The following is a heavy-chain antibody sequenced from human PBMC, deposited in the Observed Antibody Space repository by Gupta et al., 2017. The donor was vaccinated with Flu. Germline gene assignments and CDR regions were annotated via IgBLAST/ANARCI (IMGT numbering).Heavy chain of an antibody. CDR2: IGVGSGNT. V-gene: IGHV1-58*02. J-gene: IGHJ4*02. CDR3: AAVTRYYDFWSGYYGPRKYFDY. Sequence: QMQLVQSGPEVKKPGTSVQVSCKASGFTFTSSAMQWVRQARGQRLEWIGWIGVGSGNTNDAQKFQERVTITREMSKSTAYMELSSLRSEDTAVYYCAAVTRYYDFWSGYYGPRKYFDYWGQGTLVTVAS. CDR1: GFTFTSSA. D-gene: IGHD3-3*01.